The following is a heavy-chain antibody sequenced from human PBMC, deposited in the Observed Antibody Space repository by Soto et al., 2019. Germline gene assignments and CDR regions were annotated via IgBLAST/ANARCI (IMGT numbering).Heavy chain of an antibody. V-gene: IGHV4-39*01. CDR1: GGSISSSSYY. CDR2: IYYSGST. CDR3: ARHEMVRGINWFDP. D-gene: IGHD3-10*01. J-gene: IGHJ5*02. Sequence: PSETLSLTCTVSGGSISSSSYYWGWIRQPPGKGLEWIGSIYYSGSTYYNPSLKSQVTISVDTSKDQFSLKLSSVTAADTAVYYCARHEMVRGINWFDPWGQGTLVTVSS.